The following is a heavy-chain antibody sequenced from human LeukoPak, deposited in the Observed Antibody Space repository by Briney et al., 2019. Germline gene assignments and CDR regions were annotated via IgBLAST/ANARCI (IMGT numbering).Heavy chain of an antibody. J-gene: IGHJ4*02. CDR1: GASIRSRSYY. CDR2: VYFSGST. V-gene: IGHV4-39*01. D-gene: IGHD3-10*01. Sequence: SETLSLTCTVSGASIRSRSYYWGWLRQPPGKGLEWIGTVYFSGSTFSNPSLKSRITISVDTSKNQFSLKLSSVTAADAAVYYCARHDCYASGSHFDYWGQGTLVSVSS. CDR3: ARHDCYASGSHFDY.